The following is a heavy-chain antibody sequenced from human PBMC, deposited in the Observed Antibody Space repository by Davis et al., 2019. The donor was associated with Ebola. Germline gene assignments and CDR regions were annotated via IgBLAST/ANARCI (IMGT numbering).Heavy chain of an antibody. CDR3: ATQGGYSNGGHFDF. V-gene: IGHV3-30*04. CDR1: GFTFSSSA. J-gene: IGHJ4*02. Sequence: GESLKISCAASGFTFSSSAMHWVRQAPGKGLEWVALISYDASHKFYADSVIGRFTISRDDPKDTLYLQMSSLRIDDTAVYYCATQGGYSNGGHFDFWGRGTLVTVSS. D-gene: IGHD4-11*01. CDR2: ISYDASHK.